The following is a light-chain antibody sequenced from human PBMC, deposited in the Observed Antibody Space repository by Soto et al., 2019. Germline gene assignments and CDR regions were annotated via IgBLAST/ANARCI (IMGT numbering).Light chain of an antibody. V-gene: IGKV1-5*01. CDR2: DAS. CDR3: QQSYSTLPYT. CDR1: QSIRYW. Sequence: DIQMTQSPSTLSASVGDIVTINFRASQSIRYWVAWYQHKPGKAPKLLIYDASTLESGVPTRFSGSGSGTDFTLTITTLQPEDFATYSCQQSYSTLPYTFGQGTKVDIK. J-gene: IGKJ2*01.